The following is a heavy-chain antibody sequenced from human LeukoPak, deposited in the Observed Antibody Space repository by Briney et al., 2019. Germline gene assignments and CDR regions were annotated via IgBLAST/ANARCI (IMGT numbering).Heavy chain of an antibody. Sequence: ASVKVSCKASGYTFSSYGISWVRQAHGQGLEWMGWISAYNGNTIYAQKLQGRVTMTTDTSTSTAYMELRSLRSDDTAVYYCARDLAVRGQKTGYIDYWGQGTLVTVSS. J-gene: IGHJ4*02. V-gene: IGHV1-18*01. CDR2: ISAYNGNT. CDR3: ARDLAVRGQKTGYIDY. D-gene: IGHD1-1*01. CDR1: GYTFSSYG.